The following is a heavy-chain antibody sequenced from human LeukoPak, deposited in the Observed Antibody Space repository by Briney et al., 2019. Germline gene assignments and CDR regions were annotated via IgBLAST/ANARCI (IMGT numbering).Heavy chain of an antibody. V-gene: IGHV3-43*02. CDR2: ISGDGGST. CDR1: GFTFDDYA. D-gene: IGHD2-15*01. CDR3: AKDKDEDYYYYGMDV. Sequence: PGGSLRLSCAASGFTFDDYAMHWVRQAPGKGLEWVSLISGDGGSTYYADSVKGRFTISRDNSKNSLYLQMNSLRTEDTALYYCAKDKDEDYYYYGMDVWGQGTTVTVSS. J-gene: IGHJ6*02.